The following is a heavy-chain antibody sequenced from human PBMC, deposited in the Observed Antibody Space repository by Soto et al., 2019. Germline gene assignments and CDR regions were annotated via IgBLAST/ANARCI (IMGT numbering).Heavy chain of an antibody. D-gene: IGHD6-19*01. CDR1: GYTFTSYG. CDR2: ISAYNGNT. CDR3: ASDRRVGEQWHMYYCDY. Sequence: QVQLVQSGAEVKKPGASVKVSCKASGYTFTSYGISWVRQAPGQGLEWMGWISAYNGNTNYAQKLQGRVTMTTDTSTSTAYMEMRSLRSDDTAVYYCASDRRVGEQWHMYYCDYWGQGTLVTVSS. J-gene: IGHJ4*02. V-gene: IGHV1-18*01.